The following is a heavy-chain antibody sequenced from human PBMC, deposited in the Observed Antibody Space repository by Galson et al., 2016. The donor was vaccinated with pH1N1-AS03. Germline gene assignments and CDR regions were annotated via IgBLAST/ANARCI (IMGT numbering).Heavy chain of an antibody. D-gene: IGHD5-24*01. V-gene: IGHV3-53*05. CDR3: ARDLEMPTAH. Sequence: SLRLSGAASGFRVSSDSMTWVRQAPGKGLEWVSVIHSGGGTYYAGSVKGRFSLSRDNFKNTVDLQMNRLRTEDTAVYYCARDLEMPTAHWGQGTLVTVSS. CDR2: IHSGGGT. J-gene: IGHJ4*02. CDR1: GFRVSSDS.